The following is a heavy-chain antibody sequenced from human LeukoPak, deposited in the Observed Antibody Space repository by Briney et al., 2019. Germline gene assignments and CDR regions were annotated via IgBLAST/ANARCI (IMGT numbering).Heavy chain of an antibody. CDR1: GGSIRSTGYY. V-gene: IGHV4-61*09. CDR3: ARDCEFCDLLFYMNV. CDR2: IDNSGST. Sequence: PSQTLSLTXTVSGGSIRSTGYYWTWIRQPAGKGLEWIGHIDNSGSTNCNPSLKSRVTISVDTSKNQFSLNLTSVTAADTAVYYCARDCEFCDLLFYMNVWGKGTTVTVSS. D-gene: IGHD3-16*01. J-gene: IGHJ6*03.